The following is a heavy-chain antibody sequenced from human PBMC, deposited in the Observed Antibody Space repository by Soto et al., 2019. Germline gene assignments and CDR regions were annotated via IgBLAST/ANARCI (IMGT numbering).Heavy chain of an antibody. J-gene: IGHJ4*02. V-gene: IGHV4-31*03. Sequence: QVQLQESGPGLVKPSQTLSLTYTVSGGSINSGGYYWSWIRQHPGKGLEWIGYIYNSGSTYYNPSLKSRVTISVDTSKDQFSLKLSSVTAADTAVYCCARGITMVRGVIHTPYFDYWGQGTLVTVCS. CDR2: IYNSGST. D-gene: IGHD3-10*01. CDR3: ARGITMVRGVIHTPYFDY. CDR1: GGSINSGGYY.